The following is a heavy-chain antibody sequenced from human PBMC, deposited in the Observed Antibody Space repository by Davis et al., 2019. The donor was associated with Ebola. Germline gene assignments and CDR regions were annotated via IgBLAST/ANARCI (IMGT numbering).Heavy chain of an antibody. V-gene: IGHV3-64*01. CDR1: GFTFSSYA. CDR2: ISSNGGST. J-gene: IGHJ4*02. CDR3: ARDRDDFWSGYAFDY. Sequence: GGSLRLSCAASGFTFSSYAMHWVRQAPGKGLEYVSAISSNGGSTYYANSVKGRFTISRDDSKNTAYLQMNSLKTEDTAVYYCARDRDDFWSGYAFDYWGQGTLVTVSS. D-gene: IGHD3-3*01.